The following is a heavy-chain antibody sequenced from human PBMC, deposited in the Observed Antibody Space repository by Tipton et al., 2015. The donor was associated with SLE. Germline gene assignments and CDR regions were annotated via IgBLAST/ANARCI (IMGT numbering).Heavy chain of an antibody. CDR3: ARDGGYSSGLYYYYYGMDV. Sequence: QLVQSGAEVKKPGASVKVSCMASGYTFTSYYLNWVRQAPGQGLEWMGIINPSGGSTSYAQTFQGRVTMTRDNAKNSLYLQMNSLRAEDTALYYCARDGGYSSGLYYYYYGMDVWGQGTTVTVSS. D-gene: IGHD6-19*01. J-gene: IGHJ6*02. V-gene: IGHV1-46*01. CDR2: INPSGGST. CDR1: GYTFTSYY.